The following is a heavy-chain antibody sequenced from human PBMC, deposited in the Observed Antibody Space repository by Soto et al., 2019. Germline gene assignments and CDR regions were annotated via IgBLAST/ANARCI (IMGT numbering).Heavy chain of an antibody. CDR1: GYTFTRSG. V-gene: IGHV1-18*01. CDR2: ISTYNGDT. Sequence: QVQLVQSGAEVKKPGASVKVSCKASGYTFTRSGISWVRQAPGQGLEWMGWISTYNGDTNYAQTFQGRVTMTTDTSTSTVHMEVRSLRSDDTALYYCVREGVAPYYYYGMDVWGQGTPVTVSS. J-gene: IGHJ6*02. CDR3: VREGVAPYYYYGMDV. D-gene: IGHD5-12*01.